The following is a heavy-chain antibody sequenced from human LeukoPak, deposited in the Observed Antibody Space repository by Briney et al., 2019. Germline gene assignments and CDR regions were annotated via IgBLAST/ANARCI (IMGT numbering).Heavy chain of an antibody. V-gene: IGHV3-23*01. CDR1: GFTFSSYA. CDR3: ARAPVWFGEWFFDY. Sequence: GGSLRLSCAASGFTFSSYAMSWVRQAPGKGLEWVSAISGSGGSTYYADSVKGRFTISRDNSKNTLYLQMNSLRAEDTAVYYCARAPVWFGEWFFDYWGQGTLVTVS. J-gene: IGHJ4*02. CDR2: ISGSGGST. D-gene: IGHD3-10*01.